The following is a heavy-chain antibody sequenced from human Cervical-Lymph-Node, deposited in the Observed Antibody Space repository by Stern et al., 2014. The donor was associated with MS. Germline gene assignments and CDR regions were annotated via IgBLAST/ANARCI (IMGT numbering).Heavy chain of an antibody. CDR1: GYSISSGSYH. CDR2: IYATGNT. V-gene: IGHV4-61*02. D-gene: IGHD2-15*01. J-gene: IGHJ3*02. CDR3: ARVSVGTFDI. Sequence: VQLVQSGPGLVKPSQTLSLSCTVSGYSISSGSYHWNWIRQPAGKGLEWIGLIYATGNTNNNPPLKSRVPMSVDPPKNQFSLTLISVTAADTAVYYCARVSVGTFDIWGQGAMVTVSS.